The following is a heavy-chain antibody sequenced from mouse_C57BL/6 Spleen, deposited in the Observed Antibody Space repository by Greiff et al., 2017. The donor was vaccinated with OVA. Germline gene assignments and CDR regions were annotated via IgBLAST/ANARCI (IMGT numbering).Heavy chain of an antibody. CDR1: GYTFTEYT. Sequence: VMLVESGAELVKPGASVKLSCKASGYTFTEYTIHWVKQRSGQGLEWIGWFYPGSGSIKYNEKFKDKATLTADKSSSTVYMELSRLTSEDSAVYFCARHEDRDYDGPWFAYWGQGTLVTVSA. CDR2: FYPGSGSI. D-gene: IGHD2-4*01. J-gene: IGHJ3*01. V-gene: IGHV1-62-2*01. CDR3: ARHEDRDYDGPWFAY.